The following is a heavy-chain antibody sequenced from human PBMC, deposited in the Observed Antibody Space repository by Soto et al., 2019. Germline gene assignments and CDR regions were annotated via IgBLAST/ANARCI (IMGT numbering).Heavy chain of an antibody. D-gene: IGHD5-12*01. V-gene: IGHV3-30*03. CDR1: GFTFSSYG. J-gene: IGHJ5*02. Sequence: PGGSLRLSCAASGFTFSSYGMHWVRQAPGKGMEWVAAISYDGSNKYYADSVKGRFTISRDNSKNTLYLQMNSLRAEDTAVYYRARDPLIVATTWTNWFDPWGQGTLVTVSS. CDR2: ISYDGSNK. CDR3: ARDPLIVATTWTNWFDP.